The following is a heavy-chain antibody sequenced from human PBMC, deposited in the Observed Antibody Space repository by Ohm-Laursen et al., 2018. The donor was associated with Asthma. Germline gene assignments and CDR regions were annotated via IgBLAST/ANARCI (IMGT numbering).Heavy chain of an antibody. Sequence: SLRLSCAAPGFTFSNAWMSWVHQAPGKGLEWVGRIKSKTDGGTTDYAAPVKGRFTISRDDSKNTLYLQMNSLKTEDTAVYYCTTDDGYYDSSGPDYWGQGTLVTVSS. D-gene: IGHD3-22*01. CDR3: TTDDGYYDSSGPDY. V-gene: IGHV3-15*01. CDR2: IKSKTDGGTT. J-gene: IGHJ4*02. CDR1: GFTFSNAW.